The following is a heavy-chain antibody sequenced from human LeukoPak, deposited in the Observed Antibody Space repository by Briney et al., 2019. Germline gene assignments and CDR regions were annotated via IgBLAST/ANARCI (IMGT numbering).Heavy chain of an antibody. V-gene: IGHV1-69*04. Sequence: SVKVSCKASGGTFSSYAISWVRQAPGQGLEWMGRIIPILGIANYAQKFQGRVTITADKSTSTAYMELSILRSEDTAVYYCTYGSGSYYVFDYWGQGTLVTVSS. D-gene: IGHD3-10*01. CDR2: IIPILGIA. CDR1: GGTFSSYA. CDR3: TYGSGSYYVFDY. J-gene: IGHJ4*02.